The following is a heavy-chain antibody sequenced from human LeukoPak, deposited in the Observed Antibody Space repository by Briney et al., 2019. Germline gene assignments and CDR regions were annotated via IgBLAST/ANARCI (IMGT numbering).Heavy chain of an antibody. CDR1: GFTFSSYA. D-gene: IGHD4-23*01. CDR2: ISYDGSNK. Sequence: QPGGSLRLSCAASGFTFSSYAMHWVRQAPGKGLEWVAVISYDGSNKYYADSVKGRFTISRDNSKNTLYLQMNSLRAEDTAVYYCAKEGVTTVVTSRVYYFDYWGQGTLVTASS. CDR3: AKEGVTTVVTSRVYYFDY. J-gene: IGHJ4*02. V-gene: IGHV3-30-3*01.